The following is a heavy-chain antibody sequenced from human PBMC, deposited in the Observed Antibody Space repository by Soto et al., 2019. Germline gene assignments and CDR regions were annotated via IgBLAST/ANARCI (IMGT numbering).Heavy chain of an antibody. J-gene: IGHJ5*02. Sequence: LSLTCSVSGAALNSGTYYWLWIRQVPGKGLEWIGHIYVTGAVDYNPSLRDRITISQDTSERQFSLNLRLVTAADTAVYYCARLRIATNNYKWFDPWGQGTLVKVSS. V-gene: IGHV4-31*03. D-gene: IGHD2-21*01. CDR2: IYVTGAV. CDR1: GAALNSGTYY. CDR3: ARLRIATNNYKWFDP.